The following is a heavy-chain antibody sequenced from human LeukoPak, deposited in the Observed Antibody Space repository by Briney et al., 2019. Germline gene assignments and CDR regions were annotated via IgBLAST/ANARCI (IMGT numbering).Heavy chain of an antibody. CDR2: IYHSGRT. Sequence: SETLSLTCAVSGYFISGGYYWGWIRQPPGKGLDWIGRIYHSGRTYYNPSLKSRVTISVDTSKNQFSLKLSSVTAADTAVYYCARDDPFGELSAYGMDVWGKGTTVTVSS. CDR1: GYFISGGYY. CDR3: ARDDPFGELSAYGMDV. J-gene: IGHJ6*04. V-gene: IGHV4-38-2*02. D-gene: IGHD3-10*01.